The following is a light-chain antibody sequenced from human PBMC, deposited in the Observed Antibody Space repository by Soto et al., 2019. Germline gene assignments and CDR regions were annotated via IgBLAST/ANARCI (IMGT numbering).Light chain of an antibody. CDR1: NIGTKS. CDR2: YDS. CDR3: HVWDANSAQAV. Sequence: SYELTQPPSVSVAPGKTARITCGGNNIGTKSVHRYQQPPGQAPLVVIYYDSDRPSGIPERFSGSNSGNTATLTISRVEAGDEADYYCHVWDANSAQAVFGGGTKLTVL. J-gene: IGLJ2*01. V-gene: IGLV3-21*04.